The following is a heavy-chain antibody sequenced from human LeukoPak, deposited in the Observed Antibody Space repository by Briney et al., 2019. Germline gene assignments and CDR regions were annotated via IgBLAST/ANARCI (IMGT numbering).Heavy chain of an antibody. CDR2: ISADGNAK. D-gene: IGHD2-21*02. Sequence: GRSLRLSCAGSGFIFSNYVLHWVRQSPDKGLEWLALISADGNAKFYADSVKGRFTISRDNAKNSLYLQMNSLRAEDTALYYCAKDALAYCGGDCPMDYWGQGTLVTVSS. CDR3: AKDALAYCGGDCPMDY. J-gene: IGHJ4*02. V-gene: IGHV3-30*04. CDR1: GFIFSNYV.